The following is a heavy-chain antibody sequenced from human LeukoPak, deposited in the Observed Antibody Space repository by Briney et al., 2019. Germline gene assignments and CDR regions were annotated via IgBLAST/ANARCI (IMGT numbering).Heavy chain of an antibody. V-gene: IGHV3-21*01. D-gene: IGHD6-25*01. CDR3: ARDYMEGGYVNSNLFDY. CDR2: ISSSSSYI. CDR1: GFTFSGSA. Sequence: PGGSLRLSCAASGFTFSGSAMHWVRQAPGKGLEWVSSISSSSSYIYYADSVKGRFTISRDNAKNSLYLQMNSLRAEDTAVYYCARDYMEGGYVNSNLFDYWGQGTLVTVSS. J-gene: IGHJ4*02.